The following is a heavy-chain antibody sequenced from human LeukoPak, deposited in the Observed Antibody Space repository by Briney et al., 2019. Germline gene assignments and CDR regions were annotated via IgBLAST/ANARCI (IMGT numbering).Heavy chain of an antibody. V-gene: IGHV3-23*01. CDR1: GFTFSSYA. CDR2: ITGSGSGT. D-gene: IGHD3-9*01. J-gene: IGHJ4*02. Sequence: GGSLRLSCAASGFTFSSYAMSWVRQAPGKGLEWVSGITGSGSGTYYADSVKGQFTISRDNAKNTLYLQMNSLRAEDTALYYCARDRVRYFDWGQGTLVTVSS. CDR3: ARDRVRYFD.